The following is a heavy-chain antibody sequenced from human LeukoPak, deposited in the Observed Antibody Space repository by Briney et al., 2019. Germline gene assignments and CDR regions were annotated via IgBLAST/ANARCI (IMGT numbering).Heavy chain of an antibody. CDR1: GSSISSYYW. CDR2: MYYSGSR. CDR3: ARNLRGSYATFDV. Sequence: PSETLSLTCTVSGSSISSYYWWGWIRQPPGKGLEWIGYMYYSGSRYYNPSLKSRVTMSVDTSKNQFSLKLSSVAAVDTAVYYCARNLRGSYATFDVWGQGKMVTVSS. D-gene: IGHD1-26*01. V-gene: IGHV4-28*01. J-gene: IGHJ3*01.